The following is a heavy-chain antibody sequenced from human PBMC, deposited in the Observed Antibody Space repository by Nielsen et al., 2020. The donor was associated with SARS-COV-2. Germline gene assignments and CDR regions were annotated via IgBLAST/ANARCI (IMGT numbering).Heavy chain of an antibody. CDR2: IYYSGST. CDR3: ARQYDSSGYYIDY. CDR1: GGSISSGDYY. J-gene: IGHJ4*02. Sequence: SETLSLTCTVSGGSISSGDYYWSWIRQPPGKGLEWIGYIYYSGSTNYNPSLKSRVTISVDTSKNQFSLKLSSVTAADTAVYYCARQYDSSGYYIDYWGQGTLVTVSS. D-gene: IGHD3-22*01. V-gene: IGHV4-61*08.